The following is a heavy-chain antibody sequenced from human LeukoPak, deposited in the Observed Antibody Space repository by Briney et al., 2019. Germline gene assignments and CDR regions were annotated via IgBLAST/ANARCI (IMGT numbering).Heavy chain of an antibody. CDR1: GGSLSGYY. J-gene: IGHJ4*02. V-gene: IGHV4-34*01. D-gene: IGHD1-1*01. CDR2: INHSGST. CDR3: ARQLKTPFDY. Sequence: PSETLSLTCAVYGGSLSGYYWSWIRQPPGKGLEWIGEINHSGSTNYNPSLKSRVTISVDTSKNQFSLKLSSVTAADTAVYYCARQLKTPFDYWGQGTLVTVSS.